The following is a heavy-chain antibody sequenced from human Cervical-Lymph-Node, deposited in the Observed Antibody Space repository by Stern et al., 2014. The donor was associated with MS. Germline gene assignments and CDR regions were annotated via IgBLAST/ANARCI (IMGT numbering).Heavy chain of an antibody. CDR1: GYTFTNYY. Sequence: VQLVESEAEVKKPGASVKVSCKASGYTFTNYYMHWVRQAPGQGLEWMGIINPNGGSKTYARKFQGRVTVTRDTSTSTVYMELSSLRSEDTAVYYCGRGGDSYSYFYYYGMDVWGQGTTVTVSS. CDR2: INPNGGSK. V-gene: IGHV1-46*03. CDR3: GRGGDSYSYFYYYGMDV. D-gene: IGHD5-18*01. J-gene: IGHJ6*02.